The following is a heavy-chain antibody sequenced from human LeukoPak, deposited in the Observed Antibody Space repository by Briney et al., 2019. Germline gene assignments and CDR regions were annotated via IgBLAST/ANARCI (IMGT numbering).Heavy chain of an antibody. V-gene: IGHV1-2*06. D-gene: IGHD5-12*01. CDR2: INPNSGGT. Sequence: ASVKASCKASGYTFTGYYMHWVRQAPGQGLEWMGRINPNSGGTNYAQKFQGRVTMTRDTSISTAYMELSRLRSDDTAAYYCAGWRSGYSGYDWGEYYFDYWGQGTLVTVSS. J-gene: IGHJ4*02. CDR3: AGWRSGYSGYDWGEYYFDY. CDR1: GYTFTGYY.